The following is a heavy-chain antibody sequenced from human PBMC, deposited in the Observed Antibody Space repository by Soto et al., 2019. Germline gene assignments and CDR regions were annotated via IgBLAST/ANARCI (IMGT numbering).Heavy chain of an antibody. V-gene: IGHV3-74*01. CDR1: GLTFSSYW. D-gene: IGHD3-22*01. Sequence: PGGSLRLSCAASGLTFSSYWMHWVRQAPGKGLVWVSRINTDGSTTTYADSVKGRFTISRDNAKNTLYLQMNSLRAEDTALYYCARDIGTMIVAYNWFDPWGQGTLVTVSS. J-gene: IGHJ5*02. CDR2: INTDGSTT. CDR3: ARDIGTMIVAYNWFDP.